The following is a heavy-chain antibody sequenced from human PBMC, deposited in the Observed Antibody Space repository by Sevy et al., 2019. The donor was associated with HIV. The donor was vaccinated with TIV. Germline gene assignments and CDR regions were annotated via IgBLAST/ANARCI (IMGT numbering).Heavy chain of an antibody. V-gene: IGHV1-46*03. CDR3: ARDPAPVNYYYGMDV. CDR2: INPSGGST. Sequence: ASVKVSCKASGYTFTSYYMHWVRQAPGQGLEWMGIINPSGGSTSYAQMFQGRVTMTRDTSTSTVYMELSSLRSEDTAVYYCARDPAPVNYYYGMDVWGQGTTVTVSS. CDR1: GYTFTSYY. J-gene: IGHJ6*02. D-gene: IGHD2-2*01.